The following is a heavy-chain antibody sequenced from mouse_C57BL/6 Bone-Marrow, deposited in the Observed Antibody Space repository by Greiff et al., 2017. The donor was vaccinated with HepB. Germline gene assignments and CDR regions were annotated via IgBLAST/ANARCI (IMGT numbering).Heavy chain of an antibody. CDR2: ISSGGDYI. V-gene: IGHV5-9-1*02. CDR3: TRGMGNYGLYYAMDY. J-gene: IGHJ4*01. D-gene: IGHD2-1*01. CDR1: GFTFSSYA. Sequence: EVKVEESGEGLVKPGGSLKLSCAASGFTFSSYAMSWVRQTPEKRLEWVAYISSGGDYIYYADTVKGRFTISRDNARNTLYLQMSSLKSEDTAMYYCTRGMGNYGLYYAMDYWGQGTSVTVSS.